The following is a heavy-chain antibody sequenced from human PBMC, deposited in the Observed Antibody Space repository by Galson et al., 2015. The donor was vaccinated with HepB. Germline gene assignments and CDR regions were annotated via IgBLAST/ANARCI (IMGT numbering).Heavy chain of an antibody. CDR3: ARVGVAAYTMDV. V-gene: IGHV1-8*01. CDR1: GYTFTSYD. J-gene: IGHJ6*03. Sequence: SVKVSCKASGYTFTSYDINWVRQATGQGLEWMGWMNPNSGNTGYAQKFQGRVTMTRNTSISTAYMELSSLRSEDTAVYYCARVGVAAYTMDVWGKGTTVTVSS. CDR2: MNPNSGNT. D-gene: IGHD2-2*02.